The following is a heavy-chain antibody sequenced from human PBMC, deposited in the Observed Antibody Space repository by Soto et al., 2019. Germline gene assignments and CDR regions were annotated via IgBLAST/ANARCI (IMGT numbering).Heavy chain of an antibody. V-gene: IGHV3-23*01. CDR1: GFTFSGYA. CDR2: ISGGGDAT. CDR3: ARKVSGSTGRPDLWYFDL. Sequence: EVQLLDSGGGLVQPEGSLRLSCAASGFTFSGYALNWVRQAPGKGLEWVSAISGGGDATFYADSVKGRFTISRDNSKNTLYLQMNTLRAEDTAVYYCARKVSGSTGRPDLWYFDLWGRGTLVTVSS. J-gene: IGHJ2*01. D-gene: IGHD3-10*01.